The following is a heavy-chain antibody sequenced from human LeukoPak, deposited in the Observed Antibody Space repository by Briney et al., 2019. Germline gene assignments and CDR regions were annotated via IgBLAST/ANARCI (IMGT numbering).Heavy chain of an antibody. V-gene: IGHV4-59*08. D-gene: IGHD6-19*01. Sequence: PSETLSPACTVSGGSISSYYWSWIRQPPGKGLEWIGYIYYSGSTNYNPSLKSRVTISVDTSKNQFSLKLSSVTAADTAVYYCARLRVAVAGTYYMDVWGEGTTVTVSS. CDR1: GGSISSYY. CDR3: ARLRVAVAGTYYMDV. J-gene: IGHJ6*03. CDR2: IYYSGST.